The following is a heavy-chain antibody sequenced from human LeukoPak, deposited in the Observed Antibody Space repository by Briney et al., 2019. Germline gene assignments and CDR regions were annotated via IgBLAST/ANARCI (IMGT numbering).Heavy chain of an antibody. CDR3: AKDSPEGNSFFDY. V-gene: IGHV3-30-3*01. J-gene: IGHJ4*02. CDR2: ISYDGSNK. CDR1: GFTFSSYA. D-gene: IGHD4-23*01. Sequence: GGSLRLSCAASGFTFSSYAMHWVRQAPGKGLEWVAVISYDGSNKYYADSVKGRFTISRDNSKNTLYLQMNSLRAEDTAVYYCAKDSPEGNSFFDYWGQGTLVTVSS.